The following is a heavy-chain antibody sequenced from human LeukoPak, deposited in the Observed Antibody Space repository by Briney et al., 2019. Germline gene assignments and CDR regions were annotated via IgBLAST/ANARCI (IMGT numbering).Heavy chain of an antibody. V-gene: IGHV1-2*02. D-gene: IGHD2-2*02. CDR2: IDPNTGGA. CDR1: RGTFSSYA. CDR3: ARDFSQYTGY. Sequence: GASVKVSCKASRGTFSSYAISWVRQAPGQGLEWMGCIDPNTGGANYARKFQGRVTMTRDTSITTAYMELTSLRSDDTAVYYCARDFSQYTGYWGQGTLVTVSS. J-gene: IGHJ4*02.